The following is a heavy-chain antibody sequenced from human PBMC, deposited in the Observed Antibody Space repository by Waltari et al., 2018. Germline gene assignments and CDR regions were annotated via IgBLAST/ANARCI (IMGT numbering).Heavy chain of an antibody. CDR3: SVSLNS. V-gene: IGHV3-7*01. CDR2: IKPGGSET. Sequence: EVQLVESGGGLVQPGESLRLSCRASGFTFSSSWMDWVRQAPGKGLEWVANIKPGGSETHYVDSVQGRFTISRDNAQNLLYLQMNSLRAEDAAVYYCSVSLNSWGQGTLVTVSS. J-gene: IGHJ4*02. CDR1: GFTFSSSW.